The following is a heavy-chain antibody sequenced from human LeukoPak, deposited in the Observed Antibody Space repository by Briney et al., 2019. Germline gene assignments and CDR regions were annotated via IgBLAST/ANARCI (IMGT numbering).Heavy chain of an antibody. CDR1: GFTFSNYW. CDR3: AKANAMDV. J-gene: IGHJ6*02. V-gene: IGHV3-7*01. CDR2: VNQDGSER. Sequence: HPGGSLRLSCAASGFTFSNYWMTSVRQAPGKGLEWVANVNQDGSERYYVNSVRGRFTISRDNAKNSLDLQMNSLRAEDTALYFCAKANAMDVWGQGTTVTVSS.